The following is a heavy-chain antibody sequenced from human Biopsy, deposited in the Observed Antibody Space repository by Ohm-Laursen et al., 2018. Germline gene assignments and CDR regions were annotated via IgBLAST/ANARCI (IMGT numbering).Heavy chain of an antibody. CDR1: GSRLTEVS. CDR2: FDPEDDRR. V-gene: IGHV1-24*01. J-gene: IGHJ4*02. Sequence: ASVKVSCKVSGSRLTEVSMHWVRQAPGKGLEWMGGFDPEDDRRLDAQKFQGRLTMSADTSTDTAYMELVSLRSGDTAIYYCASLNYYDSSAPIDTIYFFEYWGQGTLVSVSS. CDR3: ASLNYYDSSAPIDTIYFFEY. D-gene: IGHD3-22*01.